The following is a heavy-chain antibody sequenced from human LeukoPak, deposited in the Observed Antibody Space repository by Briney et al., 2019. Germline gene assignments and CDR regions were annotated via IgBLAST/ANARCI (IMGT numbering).Heavy chain of an antibody. CDR1: GFALSSHW. D-gene: IGHD6-6*01. Sequence: GGSLRLSCAASGFALSSHWMTWVRQVPGRGPEWVANVNRDGSETYYLDSVKGRFTISKDNAKNSLYLQMNSLRVDDTAMYYCVGTIASRGSEYWGQGALVTVSS. CDR3: VGTIASRGSEY. V-gene: IGHV3-7*01. CDR2: VNRDGSET. J-gene: IGHJ4*02.